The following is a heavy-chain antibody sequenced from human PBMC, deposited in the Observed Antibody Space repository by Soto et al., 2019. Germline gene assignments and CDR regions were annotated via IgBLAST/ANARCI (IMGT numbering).Heavy chain of an antibody. CDR1: GFTFSSYE. Sequence: PGGSLRLSCAASGFTFSSYEMNWVRQAPGKGLEWVSYMSSSGSTIYYADSVKGRFTISRDNAKNSLYLQMNSLRAEDTAVYYCARDLWGYGSGGGPVDYWGQGTLVTVSS. J-gene: IGHJ4*02. V-gene: IGHV3-48*03. D-gene: IGHD3-10*01. CDR2: MSSSGSTI. CDR3: ARDLWGYGSGGGPVDY.